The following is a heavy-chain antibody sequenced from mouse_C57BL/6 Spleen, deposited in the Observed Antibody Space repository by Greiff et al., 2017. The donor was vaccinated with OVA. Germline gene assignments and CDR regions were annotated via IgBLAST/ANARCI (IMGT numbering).Heavy chain of an antibody. CDR3: ARPPYYDGGFAY. V-gene: IGHV5-9*01. D-gene: IGHD1-1*02. J-gene: IGHJ3*01. CDR2: ISGGGGNT. Sequence: EVQVVESGGGLVKPGGSLKLSCAASGFTFSSYTMSWVRQTPEKRLEWVATISGGGGNTYYPDSVKGRFTISRDNAKNTLYLQMSSLRSEDTALYYCARPPYYDGGFAYWGQGTLVTVSA. CDR1: GFTFSSYT.